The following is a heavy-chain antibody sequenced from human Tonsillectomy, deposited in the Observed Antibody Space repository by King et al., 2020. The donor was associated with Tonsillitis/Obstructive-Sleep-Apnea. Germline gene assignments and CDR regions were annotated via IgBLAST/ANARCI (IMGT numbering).Heavy chain of an antibody. J-gene: IGHJ4*02. D-gene: IGHD2-2*01. CDR2: IKSKIDGGTI. CDR1: GFTFSNAW. CDR3: TAPFDGGIVVVPAAADY. V-gene: IGHV3-15*01. Sequence: QLVQSGGGLVKPGGSLRLSCAASGFTFSNAWMNWVRQAPGKGREWVGRIKSKIDGGTIDYAAPVKGRFTISRDDLENTLYLQMNSLKTEDTAVYYCTAPFDGGIVVVPAAADYWGQGTLVTVSS.